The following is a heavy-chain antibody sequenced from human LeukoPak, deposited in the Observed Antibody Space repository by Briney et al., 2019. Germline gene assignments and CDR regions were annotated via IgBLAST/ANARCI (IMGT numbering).Heavy chain of an antibody. Sequence: PSETLSLTCTVSGGSISSYYCSWIRQPAGKGLEWIGRIYTSGSTNYNPSLKSRVTMSVDTSKNQFSLKLSSVTAADTAVYYCARDTYDILTGYYGRDAFDIWGQGTMVTVSS. CDR2: IYTSGST. D-gene: IGHD3-9*01. CDR1: GGSISSYY. V-gene: IGHV4-4*07. CDR3: ARDTYDILTGYYGRDAFDI. J-gene: IGHJ3*02.